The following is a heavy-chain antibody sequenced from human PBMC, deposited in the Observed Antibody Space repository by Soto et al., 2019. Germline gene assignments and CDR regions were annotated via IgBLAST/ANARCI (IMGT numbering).Heavy chain of an antibody. CDR1: GGSISSSSYY. J-gene: IGHJ4*02. D-gene: IGHD3-10*01. CDR2: IYYSGST. Sequence: TSETLSLTCTVSGGSISSSSYYWGWIRQPPGKGLEWIGSIYYSGSTYYNPSLKNRVTISVDTSKKQLSLKLSSVTSADAAVYYCARQRVGSYYGFQILTWFAGWGQGTLVTVSS. V-gene: IGHV4-39*01. CDR3: ARQRVGSYYGFQILTWFAG.